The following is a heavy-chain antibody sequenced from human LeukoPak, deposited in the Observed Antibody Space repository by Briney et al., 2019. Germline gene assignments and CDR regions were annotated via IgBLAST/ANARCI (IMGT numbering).Heavy chain of an antibody. Sequence: PSETLSLTCTVSGGSISSSSYYWGWIRQPPGKGLEWIGTIYYSGSTYYNPSLKSRVTISVDTSKNQFSLKLSSVTAADTAVYYCARGIAAASQTPDAFDIWGRGTMVTVSS. D-gene: IGHD6-13*01. CDR1: GGSISSSSYY. CDR3: ARGIAAASQTPDAFDI. V-gene: IGHV4-39*01. CDR2: IYYSGST. J-gene: IGHJ3*02.